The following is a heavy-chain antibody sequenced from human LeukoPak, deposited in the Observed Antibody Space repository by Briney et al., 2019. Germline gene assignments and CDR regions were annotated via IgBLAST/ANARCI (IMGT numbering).Heavy chain of an antibody. V-gene: IGHV4-59*01. CDR3: ARVYQSAEYYFDY. Sequence: KSSETLSLTCTVSGGSIDSYYWSWIRQPPGKGLEWIGYIYYTESTEYHPSLKSRVTISLDTSKNQFSLKLTSVTAADTAVYYCARVYQSAEYYFDYWGQGNLVSVSS. CDR1: GGSIDSYY. CDR2: IYYTEST. J-gene: IGHJ4*02. D-gene: IGHD2-2*01.